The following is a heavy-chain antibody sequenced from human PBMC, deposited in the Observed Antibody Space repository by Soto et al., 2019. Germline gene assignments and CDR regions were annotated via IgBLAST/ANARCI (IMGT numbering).Heavy chain of an antibody. V-gene: IGHV4-34*01. D-gene: IGHD3-3*01. Sequence: SETLSLTCAVYGGSFSGYYWSWIRQPPGKGLEWIGEINHSGSTNYNPSLKSRVTISVDTSKNQFSLKLSSVTAADTAVYYCARVKGIYYDFWSGPTKQKYWFDPWGQGALVTVSS. CDR1: GGSFSGYY. CDR3: ARVKGIYYDFWSGPTKQKYWFDP. CDR2: INHSGST. J-gene: IGHJ5*02.